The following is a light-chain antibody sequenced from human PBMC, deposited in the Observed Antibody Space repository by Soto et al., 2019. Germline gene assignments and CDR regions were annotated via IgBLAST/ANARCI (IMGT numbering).Light chain of an antibody. CDR1: QSISSW. CDR2: DAS. CDR3: QQYNSYRT. J-gene: IGKJ1*01. V-gene: IGKV1-5*01. Sequence: DIPMTQSASTLSASLGDRVTITCRASQSISSWLAWYQQKPGKAPKLLIYDASSLESGVPSRFSGSGSGTEFTLTISSLKPDDFATYYCQQYNSYRTFGQGTKVDIK.